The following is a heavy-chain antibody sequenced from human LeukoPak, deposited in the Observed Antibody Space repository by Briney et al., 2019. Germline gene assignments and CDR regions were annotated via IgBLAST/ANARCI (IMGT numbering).Heavy chain of an antibody. V-gene: IGHV3-30*02. J-gene: IGHJ6*03. CDR3: ANSGAAALPPYYYMDV. D-gene: IGHD6-13*01. Sequence: DSVKGRFTISRDNSKNTLYLQVNSLRVEDTAVYYCANSGAAALPPYYYMDVWGKGTTVTVSS.